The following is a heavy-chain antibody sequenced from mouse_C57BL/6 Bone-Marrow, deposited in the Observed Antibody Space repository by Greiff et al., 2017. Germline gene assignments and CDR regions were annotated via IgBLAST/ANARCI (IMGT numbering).Heavy chain of an antibody. D-gene: IGHD1-1*01. Sequence: EVKLVESGKGLVKPGGSLKLSCAASGFTFSSYAMSWVRQTPEKRLEWVAYISSGGDYIYYADTVKGRFTISRDNARNTLYLQMSSLKSEDTAMYYCTRDNYGSIFYWYFDVWGTGTTVTVSS. CDR1: GFTFSSYA. J-gene: IGHJ1*03. CDR3: TRDNYGSIFYWYFDV. V-gene: IGHV5-9-1*02. CDR2: ISSGGDYI.